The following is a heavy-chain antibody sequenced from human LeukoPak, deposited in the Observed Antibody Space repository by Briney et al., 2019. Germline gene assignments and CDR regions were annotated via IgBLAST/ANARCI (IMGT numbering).Heavy chain of an antibody. D-gene: IGHD3-16*02. J-gene: IGHJ4*02. CDR2: ISSSGSTI. V-gene: IGHV3-23*01. CDR3: AKVRLRLGELSLYYFDY. Sequence: GGSLRLSCAASGFTFSSYAMSWVRQAPGKGLEWVSYISSSGSTIYYADSVKGRFTISRDNSKNTLYLQMNSLRAEDTAVYYCAKVRLRLGELSLYYFDYWGQGTLVTVSS. CDR1: GFTFSSYA.